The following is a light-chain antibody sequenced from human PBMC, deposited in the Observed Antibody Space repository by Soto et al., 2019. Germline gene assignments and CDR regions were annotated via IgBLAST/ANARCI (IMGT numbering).Light chain of an antibody. V-gene: IGKV1-39*01. Sequence: DIQMTQSPSSLSASVGDRVTITCRASQSISSYLNWYQQKPGKAPKLLIYAASSLQSGVPSRFSGTESGTEFTLTISSLQPEDSATYYCQQSYSTPRTFGQGTKVDIK. CDR2: AAS. J-gene: IGKJ1*01. CDR1: QSISSY. CDR3: QQSYSTPRT.